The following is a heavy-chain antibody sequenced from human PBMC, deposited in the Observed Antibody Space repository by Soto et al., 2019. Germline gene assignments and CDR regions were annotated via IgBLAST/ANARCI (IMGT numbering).Heavy chain of an antibody. Sequence: PGESLKISCKGSGYSFTSYWIGWVRQMPGKGLEWMGIIYPGDSDTRYSPSFQGQVTISADKSISTAYLQWSSLKASDTAMYYCATPDQSVVTPQGYYYGMDVWGQGTTVTVSS. CDR2: IYPGDSDT. CDR3: ATPDQSVVTPQGYYYGMDV. D-gene: IGHD2-21*02. CDR1: GYSFTSYW. J-gene: IGHJ6*02. V-gene: IGHV5-51*01.